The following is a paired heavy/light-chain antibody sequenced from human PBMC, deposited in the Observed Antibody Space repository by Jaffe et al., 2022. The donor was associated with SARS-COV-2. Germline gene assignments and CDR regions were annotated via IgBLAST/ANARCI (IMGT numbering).Light chain of an antibody. CDR1: SSNIGSNT. V-gene: IGLV1-44*01. CDR3: AAWDDSLRGV. CDR2: SNN. J-gene: IGLJ3*02. Sequence: QSVLTQPPSASGTPGQRVTISCSGSSSNIGSNTVNWYQQLPGTAPKLLIYSNNQRPSGVPDRFSGSKSGTSASLAISGLQSEDEADYYCAAWDDSLRGVFGGGTKLTVL.
Heavy chain of an antibody. CDR2: IYSGGST. Sequence: EVQLVESGGGLVQPGGSLRLSCAASGFTVSSNYMSWVRQAPGKGLEWVSVIYSGGSTYYADSVKGRFTISRDNSKNTLYLQMNSLRAEDTAVYYCAREGPYYYDSSGYSWYFDLWGRGTLVTVSS. D-gene: IGHD3-22*01. CDR3: AREGPYYYDSSGYSWYFDL. J-gene: IGHJ2*01. V-gene: IGHV3-66*02. CDR1: GFTVSSNY.